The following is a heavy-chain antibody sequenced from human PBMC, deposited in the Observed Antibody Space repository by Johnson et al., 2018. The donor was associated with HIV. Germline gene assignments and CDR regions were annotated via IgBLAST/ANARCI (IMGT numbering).Heavy chain of an antibody. CDR2: ISYDGKNN. D-gene: IGHD3-10*01. CDR1: GFTFSSYA. J-gene: IGHJ3*02. CDR3: AREGGGTLLLGDEGAFDI. V-gene: IGHV3-30*04. Sequence: HVQLVESGGGVVQPGRSLRLSCAASGFTFSSYAMHWVRQAPGKGLEWVAVISYDGKNNYYTGSVKGRFTSSRDNSKNTLYLQMNSLRDEDTAVYYCAREGGGTLLLGDEGAFDIWGQGTMVTVSS.